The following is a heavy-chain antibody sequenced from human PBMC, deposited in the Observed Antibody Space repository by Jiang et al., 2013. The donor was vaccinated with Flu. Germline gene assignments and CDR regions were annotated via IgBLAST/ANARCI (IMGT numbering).Heavy chain of an antibody. D-gene: IGHD2-2*01. CDR3: AFSGYCSSTSCYPGPSPAWFDP. Sequence: GAEVKKPGASVKVSCKASGYTFTSYGISWVRQAPGQGLEWMGWISAYNGNTNYAQKLQGRVTMTTDTSTSTAYMELRSLRSDDTAVYYCAFSGYCSSTSCYPGPSPAWFDPWGQGTPGHRLL. CDR2: ISAYNGNT. J-gene: IGHJ5*02. CDR1: GYTFTSYG. V-gene: IGHV1-18*04.